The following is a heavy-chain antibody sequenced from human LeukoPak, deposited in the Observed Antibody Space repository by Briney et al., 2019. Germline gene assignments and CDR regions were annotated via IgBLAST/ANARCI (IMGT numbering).Heavy chain of an antibody. Sequence: GGPLRLSCAASGFTVSSTYMSWVRQAPGKGLEGFSLIYSDGNTFYADSVQGRFAIFTDHYKNTLYLQMRSLRAEDTAVYYCARDSSSFPNYFDYWGQGTLITVSS. D-gene: IGHD3-3*02. CDR2: IYSDGNT. CDR3: ARDSSSFPNYFDY. V-gene: IGHV3-53*01. J-gene: IGHJ4*02. CDR1: GFTVSSTY.